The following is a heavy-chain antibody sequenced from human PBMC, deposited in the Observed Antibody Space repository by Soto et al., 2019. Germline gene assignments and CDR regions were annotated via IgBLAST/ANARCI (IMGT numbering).Heavy chain of an antibody. CDR3: ARERAHRDYFDY. CDR1: GITFSRYA. J-gene: IGHJ4*02. CDR2: ISNDGALK. V-gene: IGHV3-30-3*01. Sequence: QVQLVESGGVVVPPGRSLRLSCAASGITFSRYAMHWVRQAPGKGLEWVAVISNDGALKFYADSVKGRFTISRDNSKSTLYLQMDSLRADDTAVYYCARERAHRDYFDYWGQGTLLTVSS.